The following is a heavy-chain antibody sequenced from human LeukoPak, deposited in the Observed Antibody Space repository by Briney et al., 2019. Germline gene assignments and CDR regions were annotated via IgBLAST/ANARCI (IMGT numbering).Heavy chain of an antibody. J-gene: IGHJ5*02. Sequence: SVKVSCKASGYTFTGYYMHWVRQAPGQGLEWMGWINPNSGGTNYAQKFQGRVTMTRDTSISTAYMELSRLRSDDTAVYYCARDCSGTDFNWFDPWGQGTLVTVSS. V-gene: IGHV1-2*02. CDR2: INPNSGGT. CDR1: GYTFTGYY. D-gene: IGHD3-10*02. CDR3: ARDCSGTDFNWFDP.